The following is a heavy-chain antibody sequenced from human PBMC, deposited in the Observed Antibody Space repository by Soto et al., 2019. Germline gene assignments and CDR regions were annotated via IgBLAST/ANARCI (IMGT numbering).Heavy chain of an antibody. Sequence: SETLSLTCTVSGGSISSSSYYWAWNRQSPGKGLEWIGSVYYNGFTYYNPSLKSRVTISIDTSKNQFSLKLSSVTAADTAVYYCARHLNYYYMDVWGKGTKVTVSS. V-gene: IGHV4-39*01. CDR2: VYYNGFT. J-gene: IGHJ6*03. CDR3: ARHLNYYYMDV. CDR1: GGSISSSSYY.